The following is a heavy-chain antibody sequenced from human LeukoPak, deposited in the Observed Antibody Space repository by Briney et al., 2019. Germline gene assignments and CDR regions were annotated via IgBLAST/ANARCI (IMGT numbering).Heavy chain of an antibody. D-gene: IGHD3-3*01. CDR1: GFTFSSYW. CDR2: IKQDGSEK. V-gene: IGHV3-7*01. J-gene: IGHJ4*02. CDR3: ARDPHYDFWGGSPYFDY. Sequence: GGSLRLSCAASGFTFSSYWMSWVRQAPGKGLEWVANIKQDGSEKYYVDSVKGRFTISRDNAKNSLYLQMNSLRAEDTAVYYCARDPHYDFWGGSPYFDYWGQGTLVTVSS.